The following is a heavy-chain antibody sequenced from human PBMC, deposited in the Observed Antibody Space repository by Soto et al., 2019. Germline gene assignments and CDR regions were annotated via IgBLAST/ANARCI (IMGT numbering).Heavy chain of an antibody. CDR1: GFTFSDYY. D-gene: IGHD6-19*01. J-gene: IGHJ4*02. CDR3: ARDLLAVAGTDY. CDR2: ISSSSSST. V-gene: IGHV3-11*05. Sequence: QVQLVESGGGLVKPGGSLRLSCAASGFTFSDYYMSWIRQAPGKGLEWVSYISSSSSSTNYADSVKGRFTISRDNAKNSLYLQMNSLRAEDTAVYYCARDLLAVAGTDYWGQGTLVTVSS.